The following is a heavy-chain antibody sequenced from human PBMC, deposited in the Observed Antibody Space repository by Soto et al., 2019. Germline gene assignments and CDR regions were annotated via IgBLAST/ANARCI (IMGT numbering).Heavy chain of an antibody. CDR1: GGSFSGYY. J-gene: IGHJ4*02. CDR2: INHSGST. V-gene: IGHV4-34*01. Sequence: SETLSLTCAVYGGSFSGYYWSWIRQPPGKGLEWIGEINHSGSTNYNPSLKSRVTISVDTSKNQFSLKLSSVTAADTAVYYCARVRGSYRYTLHFDYWGQGTLVTVSS. D-gene: IGHD3-16*02. CDR3: ARVRGSYRYTLHFDY.